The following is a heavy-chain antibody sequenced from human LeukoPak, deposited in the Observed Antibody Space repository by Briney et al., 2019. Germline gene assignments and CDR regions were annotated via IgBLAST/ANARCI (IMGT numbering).Heavy chain of an antibody. CDR3: ARDIRNYYDSGAYGWFDP. Sequence: GGSLRLSCAAPGFTFSSYGMSWVRQAPGKGLEWVSSISGSGGNVYYAGSVRGRFTISRDNSKNTVYLQMNSLRAEDTATYYCARDIRNYYDSGAYGWFDPWGQGTLVPVSS. J-gene: IGHJ5*02. V-gene: IGHV3-23*01. CDR1: GFTFSSYG. CDR2: ISGSGGNV. D-gene: IGHD3-10*01.